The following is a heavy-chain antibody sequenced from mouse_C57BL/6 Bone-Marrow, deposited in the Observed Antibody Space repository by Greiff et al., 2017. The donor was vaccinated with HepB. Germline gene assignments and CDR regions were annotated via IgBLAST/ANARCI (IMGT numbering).Heavy chain of an antibody. Sequence: QVQLQQSGPGLVQPSQSLSITCTVSGFSLTSYGVHWVRQSPGKGLEWLGVIWRGGSTDYNAAFMSRLSITKDNSKSQVFFKMNSLQADDTAIYYCAKNSDYYGSSPLFDYWGQGTTLTVSS. CDR2: IWRGGST. J-gene: IGHJ2*01. D-gene: IGHD1-1*01. V-gene: IGHV2-5*01. CDR1: GFSLTSYG. CDR3: AKNSDYYGSSPLFDY.